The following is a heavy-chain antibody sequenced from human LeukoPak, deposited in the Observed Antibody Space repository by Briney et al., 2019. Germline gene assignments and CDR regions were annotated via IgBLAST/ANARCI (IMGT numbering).Heavy chain of an antibody. J-gene: IGHJ5*02. Sequence: SETLSLTCTVSGSSISSGYYWGWIRQPPGKGLEWIGSFYHSGSTYYNPSLKSRVTISVDTSKNQFSLKLSSVTAADTAVYYCARVLVGRYYGDQNWFDPWGQGTLVTVSS. CDR3: ARVLVGRYYGDQNWFDP. CDR1: GSSISSGYY. CDR2: FYHSGST. V-gene: IGHV4-38-2*02. D-gene: IGHD4-17*01.